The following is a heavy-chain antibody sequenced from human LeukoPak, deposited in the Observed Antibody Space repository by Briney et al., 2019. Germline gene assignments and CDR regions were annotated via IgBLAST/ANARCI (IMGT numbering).Heavy chain of an antibody. CDR2: IYNGDTT. CDR3: AREFGSWLE. V-gene: IGHV3-53*01. CDR1: GFAVSSNY. Sequence: GGSLRLSCAASGFAVSSNYMSGVRQAPGKGLEWVSIIYNGDTTYYADSVKGRFTISRDNSKNTLYLQMNSLRAEDTAVYYCAREFGSWLEWGQGTLVTVSS. D-gene: IGHD6-13*01. J-gene: IGHJ4*02.